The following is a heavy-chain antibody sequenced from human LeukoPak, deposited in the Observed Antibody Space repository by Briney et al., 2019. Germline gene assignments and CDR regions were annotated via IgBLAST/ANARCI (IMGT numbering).Heavy chain of an antibody. CDR3: ARGPPNSYGMDV. J-gene: IGHJ6*02. CDR1: GGTFSSYA. CDR2: ILPILGLP. V-gene: IGHV1-69*04. Sequence: VASVKVSCKAAGGTFSSYAISWVRQAPGQGLEWMGRILPILGLPNLAQKFQGRVTITADKSATIAYLEMSSLRSDDTAVYYCARGPPNSYGMDVWGQGTPVTVSS.